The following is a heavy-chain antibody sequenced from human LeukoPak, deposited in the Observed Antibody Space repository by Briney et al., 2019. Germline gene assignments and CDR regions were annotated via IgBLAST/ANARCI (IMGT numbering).Heavy chain of an antibody. D-gene: IGHD3-22*01. CDR2: IYYSGST. Sequence: SETLSLTCTVSGGSISSSSYYWGWIRQPPGKGLEWIGSIYYSGSTYYNPSLKSRVTISVDTSKNQFSLKLSSVTAADAAVYYCARARSRRSSGFDPWGQGTLVTVSS. J-gene: IGHJ5*02. CDR1: GGSISSSSYY. V-gene: IGHV4-39*07. CDR3: ARARSRRSSGFDP.